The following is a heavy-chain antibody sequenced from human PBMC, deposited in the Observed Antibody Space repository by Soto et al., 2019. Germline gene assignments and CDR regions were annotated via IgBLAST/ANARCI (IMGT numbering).Heavy chain of an antibody. CDR2: IFYSGST. D-gene: IGHD3-16*01. CDR3: ARDRPAFKSFGSGMDV. CDR1: GGAINYRDYY. Sequence: SETLSLTCSVSGGAINYRDYYWSWIRQHPGKGLEWIGNIFYSGSTDYNPSLKGRLTISIDTSKNEFSLKLTSVTAADTAVYYCARDRPAFKSFGSGMDVWGQGTTVTVSS. V-gene: IGHV4-31*03. J-gene: IGHJ6*02.